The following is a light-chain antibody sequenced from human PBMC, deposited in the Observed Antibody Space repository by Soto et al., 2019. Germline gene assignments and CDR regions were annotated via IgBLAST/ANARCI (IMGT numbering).Light chain of an antibody. J-gene: IGKJ4*01. V-gene: IGKV3-15*01. Sequence: EIVMTQSPATLSVSPGERATLSCRASQSVITNLAWYHQKPGQAPRLLIYGASTRTTGIPARFIGSGSGTEFTLTISSLQSEDFAVYYCQQYNKWPPLTFGGGTKVEIK. CDR3: QQYNKWPPLT. CDR1: QSVITN. CDR2: GAS.